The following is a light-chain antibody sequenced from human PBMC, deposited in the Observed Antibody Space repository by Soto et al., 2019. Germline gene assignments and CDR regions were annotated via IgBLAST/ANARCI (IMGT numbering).Light chain of an antibody. J-gene: IGLJ3*02. V-gene: IGLV2-8*01. CDR2: EVS. Sequence: QSALTQPPSASGSPGQSVTISCTATSSDVGGYNFVSWYQQHPGKAPKFMIYEVSKRPSGVPDRFSGSKSGNTASLTVSGLQAEDEADYYCSSYAGGIKWVFGGGTKLTVL. CDR3: SSYAGGIKWV. CDR1: SSDVGGYNF.